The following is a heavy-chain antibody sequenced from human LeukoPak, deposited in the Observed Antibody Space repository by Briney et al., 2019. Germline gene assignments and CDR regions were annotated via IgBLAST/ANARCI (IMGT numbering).Heavy chain of an antibody. CDR3: ASDKDYDILTGYPPYAY. CDR2: ISAYNGNT. J-gene: IGHJ4*02. Sequence: GASVKVSCKXSGYTFTSYGISWVRQAPGQGLEWMGRISAYNGNTNYAQKLQGRVTMTTDTSTSTAYMELRSLRSDDTAVYYCASDKDYDILTGYPPYAYWGQGTLVTVSS. V-gene: IGHV1-18*01. D-gene: IGHD3-9*01. CDR1: GYTFTSYG.